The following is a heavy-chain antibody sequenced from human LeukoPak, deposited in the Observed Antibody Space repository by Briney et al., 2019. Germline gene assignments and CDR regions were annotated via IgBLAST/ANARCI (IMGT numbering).Heavy chain of an antibody. D-gene: IGHD1-1*01. CDR2: ISSSSSYI. J-gene: IGHJ4*02. CDR3: ARYNWKAGKYYFDY. Sequence: GGSLRLSCAASGFTFSSYSMNWVRQAPGKGLEWVSSISSSSSYIYYADSVKGRFTISRDNAKNSLYLQMNTLRAEDTAVYYSARYNWKAGKYYFDYWGQGTLVTVSS. CDR1: GFTFSSYS. V-gene: IGHV3-21*01.